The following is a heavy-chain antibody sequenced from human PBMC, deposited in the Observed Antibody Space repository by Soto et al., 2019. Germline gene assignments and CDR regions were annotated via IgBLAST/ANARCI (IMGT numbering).Heavy chain of an antibody. V-gene: IGHV4-59*08. J-gene: IGHJ6*03. CDR1: GGSISSYY. CDR3: ARHVRDSSTPYYYMDV. CDR2: IYYSGST. D-gene: IGHD2-2*01. Sequence: SETLSLTCTVSGGSISSYYWSWIRQPPGKGLEWIGYIYYSGSTNYNPSLKSRVTISVDTSKNQFSLKLSSVTAADTAVYYCARHVRDSSTPYYYMDVWGKGTTVTVSS.